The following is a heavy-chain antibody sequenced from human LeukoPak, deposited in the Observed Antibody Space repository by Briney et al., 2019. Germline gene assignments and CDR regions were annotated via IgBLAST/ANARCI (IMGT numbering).Heavy chain of an antibody. J-gene: IGHJ4*02. Sequence: QPGGSLRLSCALSGFNFDGYWMQWVRQAPGKGLVWVSRIKGDGGSTSYADSVKGRFTISRDNSKNTLYLQMNSLRAEDTAVYYCARDREAATTVTTYYFDYWGQGTLVTVSS. D-gene: IGHD4-17*01. CDR1: GFNFDGYW. CDR2: IKGDGGST. CDR3: ARDREAATTVTTYYFDY. V-gene: IGHV3-74*01.